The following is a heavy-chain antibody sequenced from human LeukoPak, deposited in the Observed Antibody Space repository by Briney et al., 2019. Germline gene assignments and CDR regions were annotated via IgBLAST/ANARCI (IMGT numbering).Heavy chain of an antibody. Sequence: SETLSLTCTVSGGSISSSSYYWGWIRQPPGKGLEWIGSIYYSGSTYYNPSLKSRVTISVDTSKNQFSLKLSSVTAADTAVYYCASPYYYDSSDLGWFDYWGQGTLVTVSS. CDR1: GGSISSSSYY. J-gene: IGHJ4*02. CDR3: ASPYYYDSSDLGWFDY. V-gene: IGHV4-39*01. CDR2: IYYSGST. D-gene: IGHD3-22*01.